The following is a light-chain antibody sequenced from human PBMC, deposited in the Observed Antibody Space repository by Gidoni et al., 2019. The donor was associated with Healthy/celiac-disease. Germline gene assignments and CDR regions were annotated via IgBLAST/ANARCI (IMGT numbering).Light chain of an antibody. J-gene: IGKJ1*01. CDR1: QSISSW. CDR3: QQYNSYST. CDR2: DAS. Sequence: DIQTPPSPSTLSASVGDRVTITGRASQSISSWLAWYQQKPGKAPKLLIYDASSLESGVPSRFSGSGSGTEFTLTISSLQPDDFATYYCQQYNSYSTFGQGTKVEIK. V-gene: IGKV1-5*01.